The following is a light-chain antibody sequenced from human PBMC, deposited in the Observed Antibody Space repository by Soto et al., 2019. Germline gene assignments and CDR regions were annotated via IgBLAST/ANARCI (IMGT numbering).Light chain of an antibody. J-gene: IGLJ1*01. Sequence: QSALTQPASVSGSPGQSITISCTGTSSDVGGHNFVSWYQQHPGKAPKLMIYDVRNRPSGVSNRFSGSKSANTASLTISGLQAEDDAYYYCSSYSSSGTLVFGGGTKVTVL. CDR2: DVR. CDR1: SSDVGGHNF. CDR3: SSYSSSGTLV. V-gene: IGLV2-14*01.